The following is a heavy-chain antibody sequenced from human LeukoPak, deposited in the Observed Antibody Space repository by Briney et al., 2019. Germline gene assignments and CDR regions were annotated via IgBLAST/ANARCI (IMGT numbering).Heavy chain of an antibody. J-gene: IGHJ4*02. Sequence: ASVKVSCKASGYTFTGYYMHWVRQAPGQGLEWMGIINPSGGSTSYAQKFQGRVTMTRDTSTSTVYMELSSLRSEDTAVYYCARALEPLGGSYYARGYWGQGTLVTVSS. CDR3: ARALEPLGGSYYARGY. D-gene: IGHD1-26*01. CDR1: GYTFTGYY. V-gene: IGHV1-46*01. CDR2: INPSGGST.